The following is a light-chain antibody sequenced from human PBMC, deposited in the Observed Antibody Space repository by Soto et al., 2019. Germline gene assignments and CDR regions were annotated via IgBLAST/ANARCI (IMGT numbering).Light chain of an antibody. CDR3: QQYDNFPLT. V-gene: IGKV1-33*01. CDR1: QDISDY. Sequence: DFQMTQSPSSLSASVGGRVTITCQASQDISDYLNWYQQKPGAAPKLLIYDASNLQAGVPSRFSGSGSGTEFTFTISSLQPEDVATYYCQQYDNFPLTFGGGTKVDIK. J-gene: IGKJ4*01. CDR2: DAS.